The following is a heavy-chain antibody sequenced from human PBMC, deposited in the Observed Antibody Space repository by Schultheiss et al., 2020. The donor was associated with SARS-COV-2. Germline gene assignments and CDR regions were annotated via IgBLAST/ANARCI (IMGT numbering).Heavy chain of an antibody. J-gene: IGHJ6*01. CDR2: IYYSGST. CDR3: ARFPFSGESYYYGMDV. V-gene: IGHV4-39*07. Sequence: SQTLSLTCTVSGGSISSSSYYWGWIRQPPGKGLEWIGSIYYSGSTYYNPSLKSRVTISVDTSKNQFSLKLSSVTAADTAVYYCARFPFSGESYYYGMDVWGQGTTVTVSS. CDR1: GGSISSSSYY. D-gene: IGHD1-26*01.